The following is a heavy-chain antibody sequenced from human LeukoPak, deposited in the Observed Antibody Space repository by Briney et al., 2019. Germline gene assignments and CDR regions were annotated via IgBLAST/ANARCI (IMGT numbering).Heavy chain of an antibody. J-gene: IGHJ6*02. Sequence: PSETLSLTCTVSGGSISSYYWSWIRQPPGKGLEWIGYIYYSGSTNYNPSLKSRVTISVDTSKNQFSLKLSSVTAADTAVYYCARVRIAAAGNYCYGMDVWGQGTTVTVSS. V-gene: IGHV4-59*01. D-gene: IGHD6-13*01. CDR3: ARVRIAAAGNYCYGMDV. CDR1: GGSISSYY. CDR2: IYYSGST.